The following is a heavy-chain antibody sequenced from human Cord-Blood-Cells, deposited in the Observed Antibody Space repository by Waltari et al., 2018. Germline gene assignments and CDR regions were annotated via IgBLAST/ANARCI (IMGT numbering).Heavy chain of an antibody. J-gene: IGHJ6*02. Sequence: GSNYHSGSTYYNPSLKSRVTISVDTSKNQFSLKLSSVTAADTAVYYCARGGIAAAGTYYYYGMDVWGQGTTVTVSS. CDR2: NYHSGST. V-gene: IGHV4-38-2*02. CDR3: ARGGIAAAGTYYYYGMDV. D-gene: IGHD6-13*01.